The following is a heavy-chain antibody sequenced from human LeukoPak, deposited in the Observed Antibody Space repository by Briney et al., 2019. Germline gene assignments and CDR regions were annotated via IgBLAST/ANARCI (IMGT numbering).Heavy chain of an antibody. J-gene: IGHJ4*02. CDR3: ARGLRRYFDWLLNRPYYFDY. V-gene: IGHV1-18*01. Sequence: GASVKVSCKASGYTFTSYGISWVRQAPGQGLEWMGWISAYNGNTNYAQKFQGRVTMTRNTSISTAYMELSSLRSEDTAVYYCARGLRRYFDWLLNRPYYFDYWGQGTLVTVSS. D-gene: IGHD3-9*01. CDR2: ISAYNGNT. CDR1: GYTFTSYG.